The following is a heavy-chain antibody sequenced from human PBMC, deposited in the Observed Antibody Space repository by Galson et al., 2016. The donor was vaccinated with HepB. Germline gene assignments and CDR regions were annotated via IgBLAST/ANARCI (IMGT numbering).Heavy chain of an antibody. CDR2: IYPTGST. D-gene: IGHD2-15*01. Sequence: ETLSLTCTVSGGSISNWYWSWIRQPAGKGLEWLGRIYPTGSTNYNPSLRSRVTMSVDTSKNQISLQLASVTAAGTAVYYCATGSGDFDHWGQGTLVTVSS. J-gene: IGHJ4*02. CDR3: ATGSGDFDH. V-gene: IGHV4-4*07. CDR1: GGSISNWY.